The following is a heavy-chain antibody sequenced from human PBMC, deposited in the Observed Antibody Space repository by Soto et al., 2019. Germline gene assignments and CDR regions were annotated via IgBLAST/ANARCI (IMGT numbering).Heavy chain of an antibody. CDR3: ARKRKGRSYYYYMDV. CDR1: GGSISSYY. D-gene: IGHD3-16*01. J-gene: IGHJ6*03. CDR2: IYYSGST. V-gene: IGHV4-59*08. Sequence: SETLSLTCTVSGGSISSYYWSWIRQPPGKGLEWIGYIYYSGSTNYNPSLKSRVTISVDTSKNQFSLKLSSVTAADTAVYYCARKRKGRSYYYYMDVWGKGTTVTVSS.